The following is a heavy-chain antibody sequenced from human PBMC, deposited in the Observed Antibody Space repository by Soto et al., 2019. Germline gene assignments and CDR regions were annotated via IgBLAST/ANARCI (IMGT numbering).Heavy chain of an antibody. CDR3: ASLVVVVGATSTYYYYGMDV. CDR2: IIPMFATA. J-gene: IGHJ6*02. CDR1: GGTFRSYS. V-gene: IGHV1-69*13. D-gene: IGHD2-15*01. Sequence: ASVKVSCKASGGTFRSYSISWVRQAPGQGLEWMGGIIPMFATANYAQRFQGRVTITADESTSTAYMDLSSLRSEDTAVYYCASLVVVVGATSTYYYYGMDVWGQGTTVTVSS.